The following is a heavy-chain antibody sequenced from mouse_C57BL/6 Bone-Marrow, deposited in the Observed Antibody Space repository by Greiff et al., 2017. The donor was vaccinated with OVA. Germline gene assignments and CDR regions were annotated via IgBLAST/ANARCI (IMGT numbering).Heavy chain of an antibody. D-gene: IGHD2-5*01. J-gene: IGHJ2*01. V-gene: IGHV1-15*01. CDR1: GYTFTDYE. CDR3: TRSYSNYDSFDY. Sequence: QVTLNESGAELVRPGASVTLSCKASGYTFTDYEMNWVKQTPVHGLEWIGAIDPETGGTAYNQKFKGKAILTADKSSSTAYMELRSLTSESSAVYYCTRSYSNYDSFDYWGQGTTLTVSS. CDR2: IDPETGGT.